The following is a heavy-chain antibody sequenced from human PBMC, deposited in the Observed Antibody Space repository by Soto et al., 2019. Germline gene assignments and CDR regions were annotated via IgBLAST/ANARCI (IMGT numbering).Heavy chain of an antibody. D-gene: IGHD6-13*01. V-gene: IGHV1-18*01. CDR2: ISAYDGNT. J-gene: IGHJ4*02. CDR3: ARKGKGAPVDY. Sequence: QVQLMQSGAEVKKPGASVNVSCKASGYTFHYYGYIWVRQAPGQGLEWMGWISAYDGNTHYAQRFQGRVTMTTDTATTTAYMELRSLRSDDTAVYYCARKGKGAPVDYWGQGTLVTGSS. CDR1: GYTFHYYG.